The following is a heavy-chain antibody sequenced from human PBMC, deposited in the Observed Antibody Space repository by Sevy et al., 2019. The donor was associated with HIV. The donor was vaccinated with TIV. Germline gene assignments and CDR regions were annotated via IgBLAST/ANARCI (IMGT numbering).Heavy chain of an antibody. CDR1: RLTLGSNW. V-gene: IGHV3-74*01. CDR3: VASNTWEDN. D-gene: IGHD2-2*01. CDR2: VNSDGSST. Sequence: GGSQRLSCTAPRLTLGSNWMHWVRQAPGKGLVWVSGVNSDGSSTNYADSVKGRFTISRDNAKNTLSLQMNSLRVEDTAIYLCVASNTWEDNWGQGTLVTVSS. J-gene: IGHJ4*02.